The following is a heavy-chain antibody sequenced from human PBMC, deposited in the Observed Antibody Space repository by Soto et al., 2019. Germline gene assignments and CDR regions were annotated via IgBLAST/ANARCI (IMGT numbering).Heavy chain of an antibody. CDR3: ARDQGYYDSGGYYKP. Sequence: ASVKVSCKASGYTFTTYAIHWVRQAPRQRLEWMGWINAANGNTEYSQKFQGRVTITRDTSATTAYMELGSLRSEDTAVYYCARDQGYYDSGGYYKPWGQGTLVTVSS. CDR2: INAANGNT. CDR1: GYTFTTYA. D-gene: IGHD3-10*01. J-gene: IGHJ5*02. V-gene: IGHV1-3*01.